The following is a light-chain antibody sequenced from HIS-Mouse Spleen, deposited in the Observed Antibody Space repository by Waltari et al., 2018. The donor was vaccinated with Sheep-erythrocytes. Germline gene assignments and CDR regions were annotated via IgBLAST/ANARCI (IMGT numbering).Light chain of an antibody. CDR2: KDS. V-gene: IGLV3-25*03. Sequence: SYELTQPPSVSVSPGQTARITCPGDALPKQYAYWYQQKPGQAPVVVIYKDSEGPSGIPERFSGSSSGTTVTLTISGVQAEDEADYYCQSADSSGTYVFGTGTKVTVL. J-gene: IGLJ1*01. CDR3: QSADSSGTYV. CDR1: ALPKQY.